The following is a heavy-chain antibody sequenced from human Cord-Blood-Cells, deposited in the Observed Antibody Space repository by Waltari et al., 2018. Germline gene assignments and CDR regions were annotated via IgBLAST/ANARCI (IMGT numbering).Heavy chain of an antibody. CDR3: ARDRAGEDRNWYFDL. Sequence: QVQLQESGPGLVKPSETLSSTCTVSGGSISSDYWSCTRPPPGKGLEWIGYIYYSGSTNSNPSLKSRVTISVDTSKNQFSLKLSSVTAADTAVYYCARDRAGEDRNWYFDLWGRGTLVTVSS. D-gene: IGHD7-27*01. J-gene: IGHJ2*01. V-gene: IGHV4-59*01. CDR2: IYYSGST. CDR1: GGSISSDY.